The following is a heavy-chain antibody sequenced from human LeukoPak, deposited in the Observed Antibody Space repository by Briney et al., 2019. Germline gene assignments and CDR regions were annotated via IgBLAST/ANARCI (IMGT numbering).Heavy chain of an antibody. V-gene: IGHV3-11*06. CDR2: ISSSSSST. J-gene: IGHJ4*02. CDR3: ARDSGQGGYDLRFDY. CDR1: GFIFSDYY. Sequence: PRGSLRLSCAASGFIFSDYYMSWIRQAPGKGLEWVSYISSSSSSTNYADSVKGRFTISRDNAKNSLNLQMNSLRAEDTAVYYCARDSGQGGYDLRFDYWGQGTLVTVCS. D-gene: IGHD5-12*01.